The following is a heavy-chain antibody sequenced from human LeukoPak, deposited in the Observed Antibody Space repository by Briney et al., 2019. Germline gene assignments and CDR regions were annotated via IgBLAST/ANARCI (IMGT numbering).Heavy chain of an antibody. V-gene: IGHV4-59*01. CDR2: IYYNGSP. D-gene: IGHD2-2*01. CDR3: ARVWREYQLQAPRGKLELRDYYYGMDV. CDR1: GFSLSSYY. J-gene: IGHJ6*02. Sequence: PSETPFLPRTCPGFSLSSYYLSWIPQPPGKGPEGVGDIYYNGSPHYKPPPKSRVTISVDTSKNQFSLKLSSVTAADTAVYYCARVWREYQLQAPRGKLELRDYYYGMDVWGQGTTVTVSS.